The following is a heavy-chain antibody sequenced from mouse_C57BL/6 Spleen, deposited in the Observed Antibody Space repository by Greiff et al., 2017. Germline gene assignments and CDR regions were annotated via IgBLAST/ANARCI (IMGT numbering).Heavy chain of an antibody. J-gene: IGHJ2*01. V-gene: IGHV2-9-1*01. CDR3: ARNDGYYLDY. CDR2: IWPGGGT. CDR1: GFSLTSYA. Sequence: VQVVESGPGLVAPSPSLSITCTVSGFSLTSYAISWVRQPPGKGLEWLGVIWPGGGTTYNSALKSRLGISKDNSKSQVFLKMNSLQTDDTARYYCARNDGYYLDYWGQGTTLTVSS. D-gene: IGHD2-3*01.